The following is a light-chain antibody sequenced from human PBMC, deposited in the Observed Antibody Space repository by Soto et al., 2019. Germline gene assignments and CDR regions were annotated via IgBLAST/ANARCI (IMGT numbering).Light chain of an antibody. CDR2: GAS. J-gene: IGKJ2*01. V-gene: IGKV3-20*01. CDR3: QQYDSSPLYT. CDR1: QSVSSSY. Sequence: EIVLTQSPGTLSLSPGGRATLSCRASQSVSSSYLAWYQQKPGQAPRLLIYGASSRATGIPDRFSGSGSGTDFTLTISRLEPGDFAVYYCQQYDSSPLYTFGQGTKLEIK.